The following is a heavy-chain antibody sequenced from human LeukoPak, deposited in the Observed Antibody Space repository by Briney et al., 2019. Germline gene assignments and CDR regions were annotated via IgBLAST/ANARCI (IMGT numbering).Heavy chain of an antibody. CDR1: GGSISSSNW. CDR2: IYHSGST. D-gene: IGHD2-15*01. CDR3: ARRPCSGGSCYSLRLGPKRYYFDY. V-gene: IGHV4-4*02. J-gene: IGHJ4*02. Sequence: KPSGTLSLTCAVSGGSISSSNWWSWVRQPPGKGLEWIGEIYHSGSTDYNPSLKSRVTISVDTSKNQFSLKLSSVTAADTAVYYCARRPCSGGSCYSLRLGPKRYYFDYWGQGTLVTVSS.